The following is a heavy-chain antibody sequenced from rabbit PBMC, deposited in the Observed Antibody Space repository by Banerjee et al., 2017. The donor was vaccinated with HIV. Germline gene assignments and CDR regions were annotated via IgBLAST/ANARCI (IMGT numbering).Heavy chain of an antibody. J-gene: IGHJ4*01. D-gene: IGHD4-2*01. CDR3: VVNYAGSSWDSKYFNL. CDR2: IYAGNSGDT. V-gene: IGHV1S40*01. Sequence: QQLVESGGGLVKPGASLTLTCTASGFSFSSGYYMCWVRQAPGKGLEWIACIYAGNSGDTDYATWAKGRFTISETSSTTVTLQMTSLTGADTATYFCVVNYAGSSWDSKYFNLWGPGTLVTVS. CDR1: GFSFSSGYY.